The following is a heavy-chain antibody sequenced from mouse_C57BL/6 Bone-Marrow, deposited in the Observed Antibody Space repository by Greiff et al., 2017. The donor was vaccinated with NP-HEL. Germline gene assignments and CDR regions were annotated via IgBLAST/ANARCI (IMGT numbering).Heavy chain of an antibody. Sequence: VKLVESGAELVKPGASVKISCKASGYAFSSYWMNWVKQRPGKGLEWIGQIYPGDGDTNYNGKFKGKATLTADKSSSTAYMQLSSLTSEDSAVYFCARGDYGSSYDAMDYWGQGTSVTVSS. J-gene: IGHJ4*01. CDR2: IYPGDGDT. CDR3: ARGDYGSSYDAMDY. CDR1: GYAFSSYW. V-gene: IGHV1-80*01. D-gene: IGHD1-1*01.